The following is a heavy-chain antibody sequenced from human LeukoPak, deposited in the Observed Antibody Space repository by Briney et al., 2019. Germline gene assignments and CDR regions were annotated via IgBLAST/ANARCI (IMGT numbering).Heavy chain of an antibody. V-gene: IGHV1-2*02. CDR1: GYTFTGYY. J-gene: IGHJ6*02. D-gene: IGHD5-18*01. Sequence: ASVKVSCKASGYTFTGYYMHWVRQAPGQGLEWMEWINPNSGGTNYAQKFQGRVTMTRDTSISTAYMELSRLRSDDTAVYYCARERYSYDPEDYYYYGMDVWGQGTTVTVSS. CDR2: INPNSGGT. CDR3: ARERYSYDPEDYYYYGMDV.